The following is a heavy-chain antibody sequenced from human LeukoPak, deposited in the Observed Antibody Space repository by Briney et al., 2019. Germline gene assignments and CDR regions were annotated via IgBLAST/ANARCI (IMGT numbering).Heavy chain of an antibody. CDR1: GYIFTSYY. CDR3: VREYHGGYFDF. Sequence: ASVKVSCKASGYIFTSYYMHWVRQAPRQGLEWLGVVYPSAGTSDPAQRFRARITLSDDTSTSTAYMELRSLKSEGTAIYFCVREYHGGYFDFWGQGTLVTVSS. J-gene: IGHJ4*02. V-gene: IGHV1-46*03. D-gene: IGHD3-16*01. CDR2: VYPSAGTS.